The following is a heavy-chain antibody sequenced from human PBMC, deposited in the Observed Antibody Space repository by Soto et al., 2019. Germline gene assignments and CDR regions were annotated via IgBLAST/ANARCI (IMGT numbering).Heavy chain of an antibody. J-gene: IGHJ6*02. V-gene: IGHV3-23*01. CDR3: AIVWAKKRSSGMDV. CDR1: GFTFSTYA. Sequence: GGSLRLSCAASGFTFSTYAMSWVRQAPGKGLEWVSGISASGGNTNYADSVKGRFSISRDNSKNTLYLQMSSLRVEDTAVYYCAIVWAKKRSSGMDVWGQGTTVTVSS. CDR2: ISASGGNT. D-gene: IGHD3-16*01.